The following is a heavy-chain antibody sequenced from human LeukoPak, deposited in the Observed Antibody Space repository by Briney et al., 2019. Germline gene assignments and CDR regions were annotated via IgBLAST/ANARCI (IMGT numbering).Heavy chain of an antibody. J-gene: IGHJ4*02. V-gene: IGHV3-30*03. D-gene: IGHD6-13*01. CDR2: ISYDGSNK. CDR3: VAATPHLDY. CDR1: GFTFSSYG. Sequence: GRSLRLSCAASGFTFSSYGMHWVRQAPGKGLEWVAVISYDGSNKYYADSVKGRFTISRDDAKNTLYLQMNSLRAEDTAVYYCVAATPHLDYWGQGTLVTVSS.